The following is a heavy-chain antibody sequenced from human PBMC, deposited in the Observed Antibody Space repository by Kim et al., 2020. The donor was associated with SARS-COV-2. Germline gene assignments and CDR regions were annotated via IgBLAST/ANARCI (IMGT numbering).Heavy chain of an antibody. V-gene: IGHV4-34*01. D-gene: IGHD2-2*01. J-gene: IGHJ4*02. CDR1: GGSFSGYY. CDR2: INHSGST. Sequence: SETLSLTCAVYGGSFSGYYWSWIRQPPGKGLEWIGEINHSGSTNYNPSLKSRVTISVDTSKNQFSLKLSSVTAADTAVYYCARPRYCSSTSCYFFAYWGQGTLVTVSS. CDR3: ARPRYCSSTSCYFFAY.